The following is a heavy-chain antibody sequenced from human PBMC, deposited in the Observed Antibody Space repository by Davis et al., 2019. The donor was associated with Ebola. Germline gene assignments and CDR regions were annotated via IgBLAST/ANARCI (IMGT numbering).Heavy chain of an antibody. D-gene: IGHD2-15*01. J-gene: IGHJ1*01. CDR2: IKNTGENT. V-gene: IGHV3-23*01. CDR1: GFTFSDYG. Sequence: GESLKISCTGSGFTFSDYGMSWVRQAPGQGLDWVSSIKNTGENTHYADSVKGRFTISRDNSRNTVYLQMNSLRVEDTAVYFCVKWNVVVVAVSEYFQDWGQGTLVTVSS. CDR3: VKWNVVVVAVSEYFQD.